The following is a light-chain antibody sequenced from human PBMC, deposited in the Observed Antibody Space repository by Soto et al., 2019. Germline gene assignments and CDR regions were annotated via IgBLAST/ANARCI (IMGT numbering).Light chain of an antibody. Sequence: QSALTQPPSVSGAPGQRVTISCTGSSSNIGAGYDVHWYQQLPGTAPKLLIYGNSNRPSGVPDRFSGSKSGTSASLAITGLQAEDEADYYCQSYDSSLSVVFGGGTQVTVL. J-gene: IGLJ2*01. CDR3: QSYDSSLSVV. CDR2: GNS. V-gene: IGLV1-40*01. CDR1: SSNIGAGYD.